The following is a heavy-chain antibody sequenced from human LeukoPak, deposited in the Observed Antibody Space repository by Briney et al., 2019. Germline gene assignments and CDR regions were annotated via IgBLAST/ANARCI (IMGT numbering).Heavy chain of an antibody. Sequence: GASVKVSCKASGGTFSSYAISWVRQAPGQGLERMGGIIPIFGTANYAQKFQGRVTITTDESTSTAYMELSSLRSEDTAVYYCARESVGAAAPPPWFDPWGQGTLVTVSS. J-gene: IGHJ5*02. CDR2: IIPIFGTA. D-gene: IGHD6-13*01. CDR3: ARESVGAAAPPPWFDP. V-gene: IGHV1-69*05. CDR1: GGTFSSYA.